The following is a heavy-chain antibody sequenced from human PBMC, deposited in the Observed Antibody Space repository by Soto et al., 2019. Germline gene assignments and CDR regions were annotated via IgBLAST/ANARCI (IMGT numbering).Heavy chain of an antibody. D-gene: IGHD1-26*01. CDR3: ARVPVGEVGTLDY. Sequence: ASVKVSCKASGGTFSSYAISWVRQAPGQGLEWMGGIIPIFGTANYAQKFQGRVTITADESTSTAYMELSSLRSEDTAVYYCARVPVGEVGTLDYWGQGTLVTVSS. CDR2: IIPIFGTA. J-gene: IGHJ4*02. CDR1: GGTFSSYA. V-gene: IGHV1-69*13.